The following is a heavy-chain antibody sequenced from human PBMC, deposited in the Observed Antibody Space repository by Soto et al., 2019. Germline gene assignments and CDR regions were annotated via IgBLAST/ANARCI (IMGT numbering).Heavy chain of an antibody. V-gene: IGHV3-23*01. CDR2: ISGSGGST. D-gene: IGHD3-22*01. J-gene: IGHJ4*02. Sequence: GGSLRLSCAASGFTFSSYAMSWVRQAPGKWLEWVSAISGSGGSTYYADSVKGRFTISRDNSKNTLYLQMNSLRAEDTAVYYCAKDGGYYDSSGYSAFDYWGQGTLVTVSS. CDR3: AKDGGYYDSSGYSAFDY. CDR1: GFTFSSYA.